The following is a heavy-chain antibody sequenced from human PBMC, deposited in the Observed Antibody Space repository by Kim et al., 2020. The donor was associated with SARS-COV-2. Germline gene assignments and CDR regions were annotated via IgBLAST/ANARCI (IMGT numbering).Heavy chain of an antibody. D-gene: IGHD3-10*01. CDR2: ISGSGGST. CDR3: AKDPPNPAVWFGELLGY. CDR1: GFTFSSYA. Sequence: GGSLRLSCVASGFTFSSYAMSWVRQAPGKGLEWVSAISGSGGSTYYADSVKGRFTISRDNSKNTLYLQMNSLRAEDTAVYYCAKDPPNPAVWFGELLGYWGQGTLVTVSS. V-gene: IGHV3-23*01. J-gene: IGHJ4*02.